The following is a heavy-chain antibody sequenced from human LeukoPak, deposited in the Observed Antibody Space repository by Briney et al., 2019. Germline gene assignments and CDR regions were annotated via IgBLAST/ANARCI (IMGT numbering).Heavy chain of an antibody. CDR3: AREGIYYDSSGYPDY. CDR1: GFTFSSYG. V-gene: IGHV3-30*03. Sequence: GRSLRLSCAASGFTFSSYGMNWVRQSPGKGLEWVAVILHDGSNKYYADSVKGRFTISRDNSKNTMYLQMNSLRDEDTAVYYCAREGIYYDSSGYPDYWGQGTLVTVSS. J-gene: IGHJ4*02. CDR2: ILHDGSNK. D-gene: IGHD3-22*01.